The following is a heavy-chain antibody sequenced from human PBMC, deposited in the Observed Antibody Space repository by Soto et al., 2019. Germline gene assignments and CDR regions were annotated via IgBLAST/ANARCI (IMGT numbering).Heavy chain of an antibody. V-gene: IGHV3-30-3*01. J-gene: IGHJ4*02. Sequence: QVQLVDSGGGVVQPGRSLRLSCAASGFTFSSYAMHWVRQAPGKGLEWVAVISYDGTNKYYADSVKGRFTISRDNSKNTLYLQMNSLRAEDTAVYYCARVLTNGWYYFDHWGQGTLVTVSS. CDR1: GFTFSSYA. D-gene: IGHD6-19*01. CDR2: ISYDGTNK. CDR3: ARVLTNGWYYFDH.